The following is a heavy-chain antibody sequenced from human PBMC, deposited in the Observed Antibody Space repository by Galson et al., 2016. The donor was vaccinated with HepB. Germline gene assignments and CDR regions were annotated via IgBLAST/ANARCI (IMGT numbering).Heavy chain of an antibody. V-gene: IGHV3-30*03. CDR3: TRDPPDRWSMID. Sequence: SLRLSCAASGFTVNSCGMHWVRQAAGKGLEWVAYHGDNGDSQLYADAVRGRFTVSGDNARNTLVLQMNSRRIEDTALYYCTRDPPDRWSMIDWGQGTPVTVSS. D-gene: IGHD2-8*01. CDR2: HGDNGDSQ. CDR1: GFTVNSCG. J-gene: IGHJ4*03.